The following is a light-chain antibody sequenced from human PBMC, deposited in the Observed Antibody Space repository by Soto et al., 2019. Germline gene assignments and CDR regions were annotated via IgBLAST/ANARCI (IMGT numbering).Light chain of an antibody. J-gene: IGLJ1*01. CDR2: DVS. Sequence: QSVLTQPASVSGSPGQSITISCTGTSSDVGAYNYASWYQQHPGKVPKLMIYDVSNRPSGVSNRFSGSKSGNTASLTISGLQAEDEADYYCSSYTSSGTYVFGTGTKLTVL. V-gene: IGLV2-14*01. CDR3: SSYTSSGTYV. CDR1: SSDVGAYNY.